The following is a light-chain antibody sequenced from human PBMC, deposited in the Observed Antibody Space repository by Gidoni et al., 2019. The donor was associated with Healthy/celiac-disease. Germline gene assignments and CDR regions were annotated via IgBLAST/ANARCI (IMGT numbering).Light chain of an antibody. J-gene: IGKJ1*01. Sequence: IQLTHSPSSLSASVGDRVTITCRAIQCIRSNLAWYQQKPGKAPKLLIYAASTLQSGVPSRFSGSGSGTDFTLTISSLQPEDVATDYCQQLNSYPRTFGQGTKVEIK. CDR1: QCIRSN. CDR2: AAS. CDR3: QQLNSYPRT. V-gene: IGKV1-9*01.